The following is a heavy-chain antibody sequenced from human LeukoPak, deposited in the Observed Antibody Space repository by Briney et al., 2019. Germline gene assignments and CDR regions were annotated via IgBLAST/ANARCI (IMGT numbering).Heavy chain of an antibody. CDR3: AKSSPPPLRS. CDR2: IHYSGST. Sequence: SETLSLTCSVSGGSLNSYYWSWLRQSPGKGLEWIGYIHYSGSTNYNPSLTSRVTISVDTSKNQFSLKVSSVTAADTAVYYCAKSSPPPLRSWGQGTLVTVSS. J-gene: IGHJ5*02. V-gene: IGHV4-59*01. CDR1: GGSLNSYY.